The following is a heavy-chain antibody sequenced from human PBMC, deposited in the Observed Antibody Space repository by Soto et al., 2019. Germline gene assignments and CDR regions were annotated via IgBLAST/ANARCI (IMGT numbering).Heavy chain of an antibody. CDR1: GFTFSSYS. CDR3: MPDTSMVDFES. Sequence: GVSLRLSCSASGFTFSSYSMDWVRQSPGKGLEYVSAISSSGGSTYYADSVRVRFSIPRDNFKNTLYLQMSRLRAEDTAVYYCMPDTSMVDFESWGQGTLITVCS. D-gene: IGHD5-18*01. J-gene: IGHJ4*02. CDR2: ISSSGGST. V-gene: IGHV3-64D*06.